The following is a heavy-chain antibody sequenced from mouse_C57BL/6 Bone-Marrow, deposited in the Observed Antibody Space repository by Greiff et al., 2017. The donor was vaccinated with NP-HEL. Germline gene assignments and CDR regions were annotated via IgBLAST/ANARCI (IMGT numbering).Heavy chain of an antibody. Sequence: ESGPGLVKPSQSLSLTCSVTGYSITSGYYWNWIRQFPGNKLEWMGYISYDGSNNYNPSLKNRIPITRDTSKNQFFLKLNSVTTEDTATYYCARDGYPFAYWGQGTLVTVSA. V-gene: IGHV3-6*01. J-gene: IGHJ3*01. CDR3: ARDGYPFAY. CDR2: ISYDGSN. CDR1: GYSITSGYY. D-gene: IGHD2-2*01.